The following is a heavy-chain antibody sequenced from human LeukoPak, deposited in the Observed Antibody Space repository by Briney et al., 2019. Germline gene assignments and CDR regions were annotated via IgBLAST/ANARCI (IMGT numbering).Heavy chain of an antibody. J-gene: IGHJ4*02. Sequence: GGPLRLSCAVSGFTFSSYAMSWVRQAPGKGVEWFADISGGSGSDTYYADAVKGRVTISRDNSKTTLYLEMNTLRAEDTAVYYCAKGSSSGRPYFFDDWGQGTLVTVSS. CDR3: AKGSSSGRPYFFDD. V-gene: IGHV3-23*01. CDR2: ISGGSGSDT. D-gene: IGHD3-10*01. CDR1: GFTFSSYA.